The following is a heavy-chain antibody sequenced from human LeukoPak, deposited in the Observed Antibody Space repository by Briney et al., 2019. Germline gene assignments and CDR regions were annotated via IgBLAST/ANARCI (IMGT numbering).Heavy chain of an antibody. D-gene: IGHD2-2*01. V-gene: IGHV3-30*02. J-gene: IGHJ5*02. CDR1: GFTFSSYG. CDR3: AKDYEDIVVVPAASGLFGWFDP. CDR2: IRSDGSNK. Sequence: PGGSLRLSCAASGFTFSSYGMHWVRQAPGKGLKWVAFIRSDGSNKYYADSVKGRFTISRDNSKNTLYLQMNSLRAEDTAVYYCAKDYEDIVVVPAASGLFGWFDPWGQGTLVTVSS.